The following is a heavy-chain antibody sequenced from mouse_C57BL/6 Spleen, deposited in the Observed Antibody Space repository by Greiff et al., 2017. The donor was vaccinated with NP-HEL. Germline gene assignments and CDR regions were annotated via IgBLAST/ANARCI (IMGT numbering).Heavy chain of an antibody. CDR1: GYTFTDYE. Sequence: QVQLQQSGAELVRPGASVTLSCKASGYTFTDYEMHWVKQTPVHGLEWIGAIDPETGGTAYNQKFKGKAILTADKSSSTAYMELRSLTSEDSAVYYCARFYYGYGYAMDYWGQGTSVTVSS. D-gene: IGHD2-2*01. V-gene: IGHV1-15*01. CDR2: IDPETGGT. J-gene: IGHJ4*01. CDR3: ARFYYGYGYAMDY.